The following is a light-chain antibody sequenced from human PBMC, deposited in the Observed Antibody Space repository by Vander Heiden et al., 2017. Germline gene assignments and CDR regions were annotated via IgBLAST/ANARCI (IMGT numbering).Light chain of an antibody. V-gene: IGLV2-14*03. Sequence: QSALTQPASVSGSPGQSITISCAGTSGDVGNDNYVSCYQQHPGKAHKLVIYDVTNRPAGVSNRFSGAKSGNTASLTISGLQPEDEADYYCSSYTTSSTQVFGTGTKVTVL. CDR1: SGDVGNDNY. CDR3: SSYTTSSTQV. J-gene: IGLJ1*01. CDR2: DVT.